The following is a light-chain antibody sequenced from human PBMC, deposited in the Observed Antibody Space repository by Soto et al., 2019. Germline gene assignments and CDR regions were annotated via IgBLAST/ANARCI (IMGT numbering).Light chain of an antibody. CDR1: QRLLHSNGYNY. J-gene: IGKJ2*01. Sequence: DIVMTQSPLSLPVTPVEPASSSCRSSQRLLHSNGYNYLGWYLQKPGQSPQLLIHLGSNRASGVPDKFSGSGSVTDFTLNISRVEAEDVGVYYCMLAAQSRTFGQGTKLEIK. CDR2: LGS. CDR3: MLAAQSRT. V-gene: IGKV2-28*01.